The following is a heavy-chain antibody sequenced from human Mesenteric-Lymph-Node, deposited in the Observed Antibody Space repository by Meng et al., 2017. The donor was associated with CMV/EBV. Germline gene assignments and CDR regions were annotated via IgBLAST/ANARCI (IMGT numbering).Heavy chain of an antibody. J-gene: IGHJ5*02. CDR3: ARGRDAGYTNSGGWFDP. CDR2: INHSGST. V-gene: IGHV4-34*01. CDR1: GGSFSGYY. Sequence: GSLRLSCAVYGGSFSGYYWSWIRQPPGKGLEWIGEINHSGSTNYNPSLKSRVTISVDTSKNQFSLKLSSVTAADTALYYCARGRDAGYTNSGGWFDPWGQATLVTVSS. D-gene: IGHD6-13*01.